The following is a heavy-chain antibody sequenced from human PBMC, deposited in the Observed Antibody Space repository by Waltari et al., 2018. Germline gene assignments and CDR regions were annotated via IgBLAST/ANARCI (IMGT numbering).Heavy chain of an antibody. CDR2: IWYDGSNN. Sequence: QVQLVESGGGVVQPGRSLRLSCAASGFTFSSYGMHWVRWAQGKGLEWVAVIWYDGSNNYYADAGKGRFTISRDNSKNTLYLQMNSLRSEDTAVYYCARERDPYCSSTSCFPGVDYWGQGTLVTVSS. J-gene: IGHJ4*01. D-gene: IGHD2-2*01. CDR1: GFTFSSYG. V-gene: IGHV3-33*01. CDR3: ARERDPYCSSTSCFPGVDY.